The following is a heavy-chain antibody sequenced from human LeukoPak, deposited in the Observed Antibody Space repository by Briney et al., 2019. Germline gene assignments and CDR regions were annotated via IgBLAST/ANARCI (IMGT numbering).Heavy chain of an antibody. CDR1: GDSISSGDYY. CDR3: ASGYYDSSGYLDY. Sequence: SQTLSLTCTVSGDSISSGDYYWSWIRQPAVKGLEWIGRIYTSGSTNYNPSLKSRVTISVDTSKNQFSLKLSSVTAADTAVYYCASGYYDSSGYLDYWGQGTLVTVSS. J-gene: IGHJ4*02. CDR2: IYTSGST. V-gene: IGHV4-61*02. D-gene: IGHD3-22*01.